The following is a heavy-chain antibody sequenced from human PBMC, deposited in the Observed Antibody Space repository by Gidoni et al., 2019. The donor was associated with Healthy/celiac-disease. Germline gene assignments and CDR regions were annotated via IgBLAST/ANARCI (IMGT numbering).Heavy chain of an antibody. V-gene: IGHV4-59*08. Sequence: QVQLQESGPGLVKPSETLSLTCTVSGGPISRYYWSWIRQPPGKGLEWIGYIYYRGSTNYNPSLKSRVTISVDTSKNQFSLKLSSVTAADTAVYYCARQTTPIAKSIDYWGQGTLVTVSS. J-gene: IGHJ4*02. CDR1: GGPISRYY. D-gene: IGHD2-15*01. CDR3: ARQTTPIAKSIDY. CDR2: IYYRGST.